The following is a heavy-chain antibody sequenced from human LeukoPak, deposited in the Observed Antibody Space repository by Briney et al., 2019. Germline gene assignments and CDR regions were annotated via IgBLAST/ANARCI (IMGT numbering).Heavy chain of an antibody. CDR2: INAGNGNT. CDR3: ARGRPMVRHWGTGNWFDS. J-gene: IGHJ5*01. D-gene: IGHD3-10*01. V-gene: IGHV1-3*03. Sequence: ASVKVSCKASGYTFTSYAMHWVRQAPGQRLEWMGWINAGNGNTRYSQEFQGRVTITRDTSASTAYMELSSLRSEDMAVYYCARGRPMVRHWGTGNWFDSWGQGTLVTVSS. CDR1: GYTFTSYA.